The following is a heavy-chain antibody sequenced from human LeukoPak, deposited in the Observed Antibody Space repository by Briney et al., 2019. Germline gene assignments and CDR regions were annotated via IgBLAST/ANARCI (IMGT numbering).Heavy chain of an antibody. J-gene: IGHJ4*02. CDR2: ISGSGGGT. CDR3: ARDGYNSYNY. V-gene: IGHV3-23*01. Sequence: PGGSLRLSCAASGFTFSSYAMSWVRQAPGKGLEWVSAISGSGGGTYYGDSVKGRFTISRDNPKNTLYLQMNSLRAEDTAVYFCARDGYNSYNYWGQGTLVTVSS. CDR1: GFTFSSYA. D-gene: IGHD5-24*01.